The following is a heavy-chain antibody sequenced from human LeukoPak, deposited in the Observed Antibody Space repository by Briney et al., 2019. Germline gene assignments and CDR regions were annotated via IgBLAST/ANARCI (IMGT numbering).Heavy chain of an antibody. CDR1: GFTFSSYA. CDR3: ARDHGMDV. Sequence: GRSLRLSCAASGFTFSSYAMHWVRQAPGKGLEWVAVISYDGSNKYYADSVKGRFTISRDNSKNTLYLQMNSLRAEGTAVYYCARDHGMDVWGQGTTVTVSS. J-gene: IGHJ6*02. CDR2: ISYDGSNK. V-gene: IGHV3-30-3*01.